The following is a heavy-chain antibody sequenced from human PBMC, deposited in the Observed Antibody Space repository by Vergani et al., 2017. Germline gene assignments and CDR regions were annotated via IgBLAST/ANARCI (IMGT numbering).Heavy chain of an antibody. V-gene: IGHV3-30*02. J-gene: IGHJ4*02. CDR3: ATAGAAYCRGASCYDFFEY. CDR1: GFTFTNYG. CDR2: TRYDGIVE. Sequence: VHLAESGGGFFQPGGSLRLSCAASGFTFTNYGMHWVRQAPGKGLEWVAFTRYDGIVEYYGDSVRGRFTISRDNSNNTLYLQMNRLRPEDTAVYYYATAGAAYCRGASCYDFFEYWGQGTLVTVAS. D-gene: IGHD2-15*01.